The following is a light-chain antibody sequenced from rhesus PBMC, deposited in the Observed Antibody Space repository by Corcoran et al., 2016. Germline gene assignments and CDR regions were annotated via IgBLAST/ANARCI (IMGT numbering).Light chain of an antibody. Sequence: QAALTQPPSVSGSPGQSVTISCTGTSSEIGGYNYVSWYQQHPGKAPKLMIYDVTKRPSGVSDRFSGSKSGNKASLSISGLQAEDEADYCCSSYAGSNTYIFGVGTRVTVL. V-gene: IGLV2-23*01. CDR2: DVT. CDR3: SSYAGSNTYI. CDR1: SSEIGGYNY. J-gene: IGLJ1*01.